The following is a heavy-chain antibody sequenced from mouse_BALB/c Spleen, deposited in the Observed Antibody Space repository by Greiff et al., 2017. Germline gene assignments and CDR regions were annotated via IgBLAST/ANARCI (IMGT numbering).Heavy chain of an antibody. CDR1: GFNIKDYY. CDR2: IDPENGDT. CDR3: SAFDY. Sequence: VHVKQSGAELVRSGASVKLSCTASGFNIKDYYMHWVKQRPEQGLEWIGWIDPENGDTEYAPKFQGKATMTADTSSNTAYLQLSSLTSEDTAVYYCSAFDYWGQGTTLTVSS. V-gene: IGHV14-4*02. J-gene: IGHJ2*01.